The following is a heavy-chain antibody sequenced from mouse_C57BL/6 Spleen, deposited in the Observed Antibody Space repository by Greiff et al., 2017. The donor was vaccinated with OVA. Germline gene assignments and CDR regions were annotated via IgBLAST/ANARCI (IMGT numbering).Heavy chain of an antibody. CDR3: ANSATGYDYGRFAY. Sequence: QVQLQQPGAELVKPGASVKMSCKASGYTFTSYWITWVKQRPGQGLEWIGDIYPGSGSTNYNEKFKSKATLTVDTSSSTAYMQLSSLTSEDSAVYYGANSATGYDYGRFAYWGQGTLVTVSA. CDR2: IYPGSGST. J-gene: IGHJ3*01. D-gene: IGHD2-4*01. CDR1: GYTFTSYW. V-gene: IGHV1-55*01.